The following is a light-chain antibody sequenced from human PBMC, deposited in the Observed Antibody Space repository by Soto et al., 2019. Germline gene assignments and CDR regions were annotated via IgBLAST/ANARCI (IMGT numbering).Light chain of an antibody. J-gene: IGLJ1*01. CDR3: CSYAGSNTYV. Sequence: QSVLTQPASVSGSPGQSITISCTGTSSDVGSSNLVSWYQQHAGKAPKLMIYEGSKRPSGVSFRFSGSRSGNTASLTISGLQAEDEADYYCCSYAGSNTYVFGTGIKVTVL. V-gene: IGLV2-23*01. CDR2: EGS. CDR1: SSDVGSSNL.